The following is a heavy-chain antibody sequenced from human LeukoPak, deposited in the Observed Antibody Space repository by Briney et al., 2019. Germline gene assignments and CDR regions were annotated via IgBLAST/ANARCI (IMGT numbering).Heavy chain of an antibody. V-gene: IGHV4-39*01. D-gene: IGHD5-24*01. CDR3: ARQPRDGHNPRPYYFDY. CDR1: GGSISSSTYY. Sequence: PSETLSLTCTVSGGSISSSTYYWGWIRQPPGKGLDRIGSMYYTGNTYYNPSLKSRVTISVDTSKNQFSLKLTSVTAADTAVYYCARQPRDGHNPRPYYFDYWGQGTLVTVSS. J-gene: IGHJ4*02. CDR2: MYYTGNT.